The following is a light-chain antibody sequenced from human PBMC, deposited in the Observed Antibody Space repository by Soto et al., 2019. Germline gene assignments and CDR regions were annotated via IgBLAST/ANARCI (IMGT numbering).Light chain of an antibody. CDR2: AVS. CDR1: QSVGSD. Sequence: RGMTQSPVTLSASPGERATLSCRASQSVGSDLAWYQQKPGQAPRLLIYAVSTRATAVPARFSGGGSGTEFTRTISSRQSEDFAVYFCHQYHGWPITVGGGTKVEL. CDR3: HQYHGWPIT. J-gene: IGKJ4*01. V-gene: IGKV3-15*01.